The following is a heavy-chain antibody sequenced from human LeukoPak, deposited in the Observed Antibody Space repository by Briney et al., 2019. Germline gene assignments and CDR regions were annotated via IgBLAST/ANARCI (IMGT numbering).Heavy chain of an antibody. Sequence: GGSLRLSCAASGLSVSNNYMSWVRHAPGKGVEWVSVMYSGRSTYYADSVQNQFSISRDSSKNTVDLQMNSLRAEDTAVYYCARAVNYYDSSGYYLAQGDAFDIWGQGTMVTVSS. CDR3: ARAVNYYDSSGYYLAQGDAFDI. D-gene: IGHD3-22*01. V-gene: IGHV3-53*01. CDR1: GLSVSNNY. CDR2: MYSGRST. J-gene: IGHJ3*02.